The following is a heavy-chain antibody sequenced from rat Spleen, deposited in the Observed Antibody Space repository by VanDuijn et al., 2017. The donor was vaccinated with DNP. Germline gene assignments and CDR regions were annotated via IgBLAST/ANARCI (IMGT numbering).Heavy chain of an antibody. CDR3: ARHITMMVIVFHAMDA. V-gene: IGHV5-7*01. J-gene: IGHJ2*01. Sequence: EVQLVETGGGLVQPGRSLKLSCAASGFTFSDYYMAWVRQAPTQGLVWVASISYDGSSTYYRDSVKGRFTISRDHSKNTQYLQMDSLRSKDTATYYCARHITMMVIVFHAMDAWGQGVTVTVSS. CDR1: GFTFSDYY. CDR2: ISYDGSST. D-gene: IGHD1-12*03.